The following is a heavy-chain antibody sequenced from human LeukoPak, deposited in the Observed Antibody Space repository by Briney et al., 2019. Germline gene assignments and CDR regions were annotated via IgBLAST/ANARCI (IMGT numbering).Heavy chain of an antibody. D-gene: IGHD6-19*01. J-gene: IGHJ4*02. CDR1: GFTFSDKS. CDR2: ISTTSSTI. Sequence: GGSLILYCAASGFTFSDKSMNWVRLAPGKGLEWISYISTTSSTIHYADSVKGRFTISRDNAKNSLYLQMDSLRAEDTAVYYCATLGHGTGWFFDYWGQGTLVTVSS. CDR3: ATLGHGTGWFFDY. V-gene: IGHV3-48*04.